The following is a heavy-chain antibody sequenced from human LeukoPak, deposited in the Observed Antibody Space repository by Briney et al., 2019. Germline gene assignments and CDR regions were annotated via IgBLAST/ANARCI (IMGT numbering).Heavy chain of an antibody. V-gene: IGHV4-39*01. Sequence: SETLSLTCTVSGGSISSSSYYWGWIRQPPGKGLEWIGSIYYSGSTYYNPSLKSRVTISVDTSKNQFSLKPSSVTAADTAVYYCASQYCTNGVLAGPYDAFDIWGQGTMVTVSS. CDR3: ASQYCTNGVLAGPYDAFDI. J-gene: IGHJ3*02. CDR1: GGSISSSSYY. D-gene: IGHD2-8*01. CDR2: IYYSGST.